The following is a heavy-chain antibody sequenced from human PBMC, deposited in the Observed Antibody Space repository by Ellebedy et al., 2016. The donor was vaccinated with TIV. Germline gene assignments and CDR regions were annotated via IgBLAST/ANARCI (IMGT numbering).Heavy chain of an antibody. CDR3: ARGWSTPDS. D-gene: IGHD2-15*01. Sequence: PGGSLRLSCAASGFIVSSNYMSWVRQAPGKGLEWVSIIYSGGGTYYADSVKVRFTISRDNAQNTLFLQMNSLRGEDTAVYYCARGWSTPDSWGQGTLVIVSS. CDR1: GFIVSSNY. CDR2: IYSGGGT. J-gene: IGHJ4*02. V-gene: IGHV3-66*02.